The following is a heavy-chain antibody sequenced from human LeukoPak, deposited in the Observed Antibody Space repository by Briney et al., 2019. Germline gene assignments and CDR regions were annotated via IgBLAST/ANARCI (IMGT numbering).Heavy chain of an antibody. CDR1: GVTFSSYG. CDR3: AKIQGYFDY. J-gene: IGHJ4*02. Sequence: QAGGSLRLSCAASGVTFSSYGMSWVRQAPGKGPQWVSAITGSGGTTYYADSVKGRFTISRDNSKNTLYLQMNSLRAEDTAVYYCAKIQGYFDYWGQGNLVTVSS. CDR2: ITGSGGTT. V-gene: IGHV3-23*01.